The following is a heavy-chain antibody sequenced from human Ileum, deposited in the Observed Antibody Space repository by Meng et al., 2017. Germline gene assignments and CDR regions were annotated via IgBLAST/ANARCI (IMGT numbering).Heavy chain of an antibody. CDR2: IHYSGSR. V-gene: IGHV4-61*01. CDR3: ARFYGSGTFEVHDY. D-gene: IGHD3-10*01. CDR1: GGSVSSASYY. J-gene: IGHJ4*02. Sequence: VTLQAAGPGTVTPSEPLSLTCNVSGGSVSSASYYWSWIRQPQGKGLEWIGLIHYSGSRNYNPSLKSRVTMSVDTSKNQVSLRLTSVTAADTAVYYCARFYGSGTFEVHDYWGQGTLVTVSS.